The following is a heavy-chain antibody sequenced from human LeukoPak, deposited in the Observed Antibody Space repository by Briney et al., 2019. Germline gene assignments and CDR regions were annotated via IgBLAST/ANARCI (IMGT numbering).Heavy chain of an antibody. J-gene: IGHJ5*02. CDR1: GGTFSSYA. V-gene: IGHV1-69*05. CDR3: ARGPTVYYDFWSGYYTYNWFDP. CDR2: IIPIFGTA. D-gene: IGHD3-3*01. Sequence: SVKVSCKASGGTFSSYAISWVRQAPGQGLEWMGGIIPIFGTANYAQKFQGRVTMTRDTSTSTVYMELSSLRSEDTAVYYCARGPTVYYDFWSGYYTYNWFDPWGQGTLVTVSS.